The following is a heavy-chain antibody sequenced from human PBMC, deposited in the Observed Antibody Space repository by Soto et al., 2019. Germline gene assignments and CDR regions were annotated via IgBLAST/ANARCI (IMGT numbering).Heavy chain of an antibody. D-gene: IGHD2-2*02. CDR2: INPNSGGT. J-gene: IGHJ4*02. Sequence: SSVKVSCKASGYTFTGYYMHWVRQAPGQGLEWMGWINPNSGGTNYAQKFQGRVTMTRDTSISTAYMELSRLRSDDTAVYYCARDRGVVVPAAIKNWTEPLTVVDYWGQATLVTVSS. V-gene: IGHV1-2*02. CDR3: ARDRGVVVPAAIKNWTEPLTVVDY. CDR1: GYTFTGYY.